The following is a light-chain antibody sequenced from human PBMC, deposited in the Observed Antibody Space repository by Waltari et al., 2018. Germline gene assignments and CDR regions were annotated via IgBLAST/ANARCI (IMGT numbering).Light chain of an antibody. V-gene: IGKV1-5*03. Sequence: DIQMTQSPSTLSASVGDRVSITCRASQSISIWLAWYQQRSGKAPKLLISKSSSLESGVPSRFSGSGSGTEFTLTITNLHPDYFATYYCQHYDNYPVSFGQGTKLEIK. CDR2: KSS. CDR3: QHYDNYPVS. J-gene: IGKJ2*01. CDR1: QSISIW.